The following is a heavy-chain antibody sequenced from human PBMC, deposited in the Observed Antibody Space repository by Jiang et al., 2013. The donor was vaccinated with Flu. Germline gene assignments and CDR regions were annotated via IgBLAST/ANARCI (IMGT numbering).Heavy chain of an antibody. Sequence: VQLVESGGGVVQPGGSLRLSCAASGFSFSYYGMHWVRQSPGKGLEWVASLWHDGTNKLYSDSVRGRFTISRDNSKNTLYLQMNSLRPEDTAVYYCATLRGSSYDTYLADYWGQGTLVTVSS. J-gene: IGHJ4*02. CDR3: ATLRGSSYDTYLADY. CDR2: LWHDGTNK. D-gene: IGHD3-9*01. V-gene: IGHV3-30*02. CDR1: GFSFSYYG.